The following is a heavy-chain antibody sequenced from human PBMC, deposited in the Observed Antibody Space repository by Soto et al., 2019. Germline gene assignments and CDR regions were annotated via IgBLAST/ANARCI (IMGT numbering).Heavy chain of an antibody. CDR1: GFSFSTYT. CDR2: VSSAGGSI. D-gene: IGHD2-2*01. Sequence: EVQLVESGGGLVQPGGSLRLSCSASGFSFSTYTLHGVRQAQGRGLESVAVVSSAGGSIHYAASVKGRFTISRDNSMSTLYLQLRSLKPDDTAVYYCAKPGYSSSAFDSWGQGNLVTVSS. J-gene: IGHJ4*02. CDR3: AKPGYSSSAFDS. V-gene: IGHV3-64D*08.